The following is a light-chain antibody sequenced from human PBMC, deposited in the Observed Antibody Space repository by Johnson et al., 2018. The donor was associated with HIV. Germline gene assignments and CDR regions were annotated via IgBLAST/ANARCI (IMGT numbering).Light chain of an antibody. J-gene: IGLJ1*01. Sequence: QSVLTQPPSVSAAPGQKVTISCSGSSSNIGNNYVSWYQQLPGTAPKLLIYENNKRPSGIPDRFSGSKSGKSATLGSTGLQTGDEADYYCGTWDSSLSAYVFGTGTQVTVL. CDR2: ENN. CDR1: SSNIGNNY. CDR3: GTWDSSLSAYV. V-gene: IGLV1-51*02.